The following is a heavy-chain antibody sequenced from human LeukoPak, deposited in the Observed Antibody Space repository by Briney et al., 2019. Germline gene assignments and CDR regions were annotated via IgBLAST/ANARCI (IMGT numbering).Heavy chain of an antibody. J-gene: IGHJ5*02. V-gene: IGHV4-4*07. CDR1: GDSISVSY. Sequence: SETLSLTCTVSGDSISVSYWSWIRQPAGKGLEWIGRFYTSESTNYNPSLKSRVTMSVDTSKNQFSLKLSSVTAADTAVYYCARERRYYGSGSYYISPNIPRHNWFDPWGQGTLVTVSS. CDR3: ARERRYYGSGSYYISPNIPRHNWFDP. CDR2: FYTSEST. D-gene: IGHD3-10*01.